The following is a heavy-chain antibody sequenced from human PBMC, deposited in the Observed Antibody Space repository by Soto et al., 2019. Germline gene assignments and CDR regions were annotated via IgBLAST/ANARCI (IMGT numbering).Heavy chain of an antibody. CDR1: GFTFSSDG. V-gene: IGHV3-33*01. Sequence: GGSLILSCAASGFTFSSDGMHWVRQAPGKGLEWVAVIWYDGSNKYYADSVKGRFTISRDNSKNTLYLQMNSLRAEDTAVYYCARARDHIAAAGTLDYWGQGTLVTVSS. CDR3: ARARDHIAAAGTLDY. D-gene: IGHD6-13*01. CDR2: IWYDGSNK. J-gene: IGHJ4*02.